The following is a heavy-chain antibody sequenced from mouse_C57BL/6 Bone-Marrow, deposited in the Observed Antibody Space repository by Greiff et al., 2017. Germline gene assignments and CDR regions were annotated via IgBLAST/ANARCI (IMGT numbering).Heavy chain of an antibody. CDR1: GYSITSGYD. J-gene: IGHJ3*01. CDR3: ARGDGYPTWFAY. D-gene: IGHD2-3*01. CDR2: ISYSGST. V-gene: IGHV3-1*01. Sequence: EVQLQQSGPGMVKPSQSLSLTCTVTGYSITSGYDWHWIRHFPGNKLEWMGYISYSGSTNYNPSLKSRISITHDTSKNHFFLKLNSLTTEDTATYYCARGDGYPTWFAYWGQGTLVTVSA.